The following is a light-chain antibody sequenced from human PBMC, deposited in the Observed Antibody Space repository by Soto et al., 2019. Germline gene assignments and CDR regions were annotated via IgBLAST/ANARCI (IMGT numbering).Light chain of an antibody. CDR2: DVS. V-gene: IGLV2-11*01. CDR1: SSDVGGYNY. J-gene: IGLJ1*01. CDR3: CSYAGSYTHYV. Sequence: QSVLTQPRSVSGSPGQSITISCTGTSSDVGGYNYVSWYRQHPSKAPKLMIYDVSKRPSGVPDRFSGSKSGNTASLTISGLQAEDEADYYCCSYAGSYTHYVFGTGTKLTVL.